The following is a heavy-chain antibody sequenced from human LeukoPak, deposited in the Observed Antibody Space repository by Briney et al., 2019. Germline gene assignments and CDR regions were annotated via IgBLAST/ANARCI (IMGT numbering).Heavy chain of an antibody. CDR1: GGSISSYY. J-gene: IGHJ4*02. V-gene: IGHV4-59*08. CDR3: ARRGYSSGWYYFDY. CDR2: IFYSGTT. D-gene: IGHD6-19*01. Sequence: PSETLSLTCTVSGGSISSYYWSWIRQPPGKGLEWIGYIFYSGTTNYNPSLKSRVTISVDTSKNQFSLKLGSVTAADTAVYYCARRGYSSGWYYFDYWGQGTLVTVSS.